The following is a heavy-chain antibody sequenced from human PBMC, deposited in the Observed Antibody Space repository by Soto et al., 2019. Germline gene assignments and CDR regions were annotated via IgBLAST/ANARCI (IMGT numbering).Heavy chain of an antibody. J-gene: IGHJ4*02. CDR3: ARDASGYEIEWAY. CDR2: ISSSSYI. V-gene: IGHV3-21*01. Sequence: EVQLVESGGGLVKPGGSLRLSCAASGFTFSSYSMNWVRQAPGKGLEWVSSISSSSYIYYADSVKGRFTISRDNAKNSLYLQMNSLRAEDTAVYYCARDASGYEIEWAYWGQGTLVNVSS. D-gene: IGHD5-12*01. CDR1: GFTFSSYS.